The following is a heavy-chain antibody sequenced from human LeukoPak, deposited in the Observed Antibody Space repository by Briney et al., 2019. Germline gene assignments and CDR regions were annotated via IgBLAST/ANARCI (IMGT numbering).Heavy chain of an antibody. CDR2: IYSGGST. Sequence: GSLRLSCAASGFTVSSNYMSWVRQAPGKGLEWVSVIYSGGSTYYADSVKGRFTISRDNSKNTLYLQMNSLRAEDTAVYYCARERYYYGSGGYVHTNAFDIWGQGTMVTVSS. V-gene: IGHV3-53*01. D-gene: IGHD3-10*01. J-gene: IGHJ3*02. CDR3: ARERYYYGSGGYVHTNAFDI. CDR1: GFTVSSNY.